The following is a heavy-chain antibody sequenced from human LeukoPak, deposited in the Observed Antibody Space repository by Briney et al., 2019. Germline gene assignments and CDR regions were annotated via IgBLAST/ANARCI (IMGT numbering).Heavy chain of an antibody. CDR1: GYTFTGYY. CDR2: INPNSGGT. J-gene: IGHJ4*02. V-gene: IGHV1-2*02. Sequence: GASVQVSCKASGYTFTGYYMHWVRQAPGQGLEWMGWINPNSGGTNYAQKFQGRVTMTRDTSISTAYMELSRLRSDDTAVYYCARDWRAGRYYDSSGYHYRGEYWGQGTLVTVSS. CDR3: ARDWRAGRYYDSSGYHYRGEY. D-gene: IGHD3-22*01.